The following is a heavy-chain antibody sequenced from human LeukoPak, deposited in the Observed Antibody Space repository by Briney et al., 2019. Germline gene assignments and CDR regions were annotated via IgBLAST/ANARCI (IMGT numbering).Heavy chain of an antibody. CDR1: GGSISSSSYY. V-gene: IGHV3-11*04. CDR3: ARDRIAFDY. CDR2: ISSSGSTI. Sequence: LSLTCTVSGGSISSSSYYWGWIRQPPGKGLEWVSYISSSGSTIYYADSVKGRFTISRDNAKNSLYLQMNSLRAEDTAVYYCARDRIAFDYWGQGTLVTVSS. D-gene: IGHD1-14*01. J-gene: IGHJ4*02.